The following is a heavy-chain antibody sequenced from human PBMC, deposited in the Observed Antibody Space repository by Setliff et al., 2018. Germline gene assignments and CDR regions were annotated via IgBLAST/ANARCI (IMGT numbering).Heavy chain of an antibody. CDR3: ASDRGEGGMDV. D-gene: IGHD2-21*01. V-gene: IGHV4-59*01. Sequence: SETLSLTCTVSGASISSYYWSWIRQPPGKGLEWIGYIYYGGTTNYNPSLKSRVSMSADTSNNQFSLNLRSVTAADTAVYYCASDRGEGGMDVWGKGTTVTVSS. J-gene: IGHJ6*03. CDR1: GASISSYY. CDR2: IYYGGTT.